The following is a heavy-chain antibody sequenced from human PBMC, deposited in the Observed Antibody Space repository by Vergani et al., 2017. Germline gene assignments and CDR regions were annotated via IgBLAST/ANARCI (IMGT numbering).Heavy chain of an antibody. V-gene: IGHV1-69*01. CDR3: ARERKGGLDGGNSVDY. D-gene: IGHD4-23*01. Sequence: QVQLVQSGAEVKKPGSSVKVSCKASGGTFSSYAISWVRQAPGQGLEWMGGIIPIFGTANYAQKFQGRVTITADESTSTAYRELSSLRAEDTAVYYCARERKGGLDGGNSVDYWGQGTLVTVSS. CDR1: GGTFSSYA. CDR2: IIPIFGTA. J-gene: IGHJ4*02.